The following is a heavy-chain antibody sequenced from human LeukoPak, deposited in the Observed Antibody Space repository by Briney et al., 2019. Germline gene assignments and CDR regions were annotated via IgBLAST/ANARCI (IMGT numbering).Heavy chain of an antibody. CDR3: ARDNPLGYCSSTSCYTLYYYYYMDV. J-gene: IGHJ6*03. CDR1: GGSISSGGYY. D-gene: IGHD2-2*02. CDR2: IYTSGST. Sequence: SQTLSLTCTVSGGSISSGGYYWSWIRQPAGEGLEWIGRIYTSGSTNYNPSLKSRVTISLDTSKNQFSLKLSSVTAADTAVYYCARDNPLGYCSSTSCYTLYYYYYMDVWGKGTTVTVSS. V-gene: IGHV4-61*02.